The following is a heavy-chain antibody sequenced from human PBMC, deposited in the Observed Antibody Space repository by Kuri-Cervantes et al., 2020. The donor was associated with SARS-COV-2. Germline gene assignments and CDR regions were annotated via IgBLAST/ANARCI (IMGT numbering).Heavy chain of an antibody. CDR1: GGSISSYY. CDR3: ARGRPEVVTPPYYYYYMDV. CDR2: TYHSGST. J-gene: IGHJ6*03. V-gene: IGHV4-59*12. D-gene: IGHD4-23*01. Sequence: GSLRLSCTVSGGSISSYYWSWIRQPPGKGLEWIGYTYHSGSTNCNPSLKSRVTISVDTSKNQFSLKLSSVTAADTAVYYCARGRPEVVTPPYYYYYMDVWGKGTTVTVSS.